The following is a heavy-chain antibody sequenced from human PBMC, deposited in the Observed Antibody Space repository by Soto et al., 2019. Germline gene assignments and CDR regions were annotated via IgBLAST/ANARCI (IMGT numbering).Heavy chain of an antibody. D-gene: IGHD6-13*01. CDR2: IIPILGIA. CDR3: ARGHYSRDDYFDY. J-gene: IGHJ4*02. V-gene: IGHV1-69*02. Sequence: SVKVSCKASGGTFSSYTISWVRQAPGQGLEWMGRIIPILGIANYAQKFQGRVTITADKSTSTAYMELSSLRSEDTAVYYCARGHYSRDDYFDYWGQGTLVTVSS. CDR1: GGTFSSYT.